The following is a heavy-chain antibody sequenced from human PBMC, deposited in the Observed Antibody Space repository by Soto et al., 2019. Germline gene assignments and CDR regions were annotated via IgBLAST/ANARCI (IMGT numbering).Heavy chain of an antibody. CDR2: ISAYDGQT. J-gene: IGHJ4*02. CDR3: AIVWYYDSSGYYAFDY. D-gene: IGHD3-22*01. V-gene: IGHV1-18*01. Sequence: ASVKVSCKASGDGFSNYGFSWVRQAPGQGLEWMGWISAYDGQTNYTKKFQSRVTMTTDTSSSTAYMELRSLRSDDTAVYYCAIVWYYDSSGYYAFDYWGLGTLVTVSS. CDR1: GDGFSNYG.